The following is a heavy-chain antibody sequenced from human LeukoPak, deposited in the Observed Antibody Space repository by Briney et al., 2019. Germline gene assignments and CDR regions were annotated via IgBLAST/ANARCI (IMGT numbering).Heavy chain of an antibody. CDR3: GGLSRRVLGSRPGRHDY. CDR2: IYHSGST. V-gene: IGHV4-38-2*01. D-gene: IGHD2-15*01. J-gene: IGHJ4*02. CDR1: GYSISSGYY. Sequence: SETLSLTCAVSGYSISSGYYWGWIRQPPGKGLEWIGSIYHSGSTYYNPSLKSRVTISVDTSKNQFSLKLSSVTAADTAVYYCGGLSRRVLGSRPGRHDYWGQGTLVTVSS.